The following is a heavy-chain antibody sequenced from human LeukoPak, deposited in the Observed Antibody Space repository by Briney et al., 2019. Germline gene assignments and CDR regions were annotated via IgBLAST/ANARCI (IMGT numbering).Heavy chain of an antibody. CDR1: GGSISSYY. D-gene: IGHD1-26*01. Sequence: SKTLSLTCTVSGGSISSYYWSWIRQPPGKGLEWIGYIYYSGSTNYNPSLKSRVTISVDTSENQFSLKLSSVTAADTAVYYCARAYSGSYSVTRPFDYWGQGTLVTVSS. V-gene: IGHV4-59*01. CDR2: IYYSGST. CDR3: ARAYSGSYSVTRPFDY. J-gene: IGHJ4*02.